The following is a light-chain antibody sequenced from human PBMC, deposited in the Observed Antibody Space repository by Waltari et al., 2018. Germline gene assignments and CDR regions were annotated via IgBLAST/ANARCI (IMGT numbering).Light chain of an antibody. CDR2: LNSGGSP. J-gene: IGLJ3*02. CDR1: GGHSGYA. CDR3: QTWGTGIRV. V-gene: IGLV4-69*01. Sequence: QVVLTQSPSASASLGASVKLTCTLSGGHSGYAIAWHQQQPEKGPRYLMKLNSGGSPTKGDGIPDRFSGSSSGAERYLTIASLQSEDEADYYCQTWGTGIRVFGGGTRLTVL.